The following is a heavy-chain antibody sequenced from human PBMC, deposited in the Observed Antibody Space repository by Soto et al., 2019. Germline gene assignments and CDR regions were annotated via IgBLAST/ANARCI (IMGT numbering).Heavy chain of an antibody. Sequence: GGSMRLSCAASGLTLSSYAMSWVRQAPGKGLEWVSAISGSGGSTYYADSVKGRFTISRDNSKNTLYLQMNSLRAEDTAVYYCAKIDYVWGSYRYSYFDYWGQGTLVTVSS. CDR1: GLTLSSYA. V-gene: IGHV3-23*01. D-gene: IGHD3-16*02. J-gene: IGHJ4*02. CDR2: ISGSGGST. CDR3: AKIDYVWGSYRYSYFDY.